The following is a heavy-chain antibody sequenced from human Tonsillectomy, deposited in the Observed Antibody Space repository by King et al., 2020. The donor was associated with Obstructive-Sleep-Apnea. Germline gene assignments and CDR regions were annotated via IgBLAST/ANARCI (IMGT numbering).Heavy chain of an antibody. CDR2: IYYSGST. Sequence: QLQESGPGLVKPSETLSLTCTVSGGSISSNSYWGWIRQPPGKGLEWIGHIYYSGSTYYNPSLKSLVTISVDTSKNQFSLELNSVTAADTAVYYCARADRAIAMGLFDYWGQGTLVTVSS. D-gene: IGHD5-18*01. V-gene: IGHV4-39*07. J-gene: IGHJ4*02. CDR3: ARADRAIAMGLFDY. CDR1: GGSISSNSY.